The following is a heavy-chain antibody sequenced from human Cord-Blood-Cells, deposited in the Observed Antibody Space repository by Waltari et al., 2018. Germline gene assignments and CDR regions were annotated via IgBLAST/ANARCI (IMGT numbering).Heavy chain of an antibody. Sequence: QVQLVQSGAEVKKPGASVKVSCKAAGYTFTRHGISWVRQAPGQGIEWMGWISAYNGNTNYAQKLQGRVTMTTDTSTSTAYMELRSLRSDDTAVYYCARVGFRNGYCSGGSCYSNFDYWGQGTLVTVSS. CDR2: ISAYNGNT. D-gene: IGHD2-15*01. CDR3: ARVGFRNGYCSGGSCYSNFDY. J-gene: IGHJ4*02. CDR1: GYTFTRHG. V-gene: IGHV1-18*04.